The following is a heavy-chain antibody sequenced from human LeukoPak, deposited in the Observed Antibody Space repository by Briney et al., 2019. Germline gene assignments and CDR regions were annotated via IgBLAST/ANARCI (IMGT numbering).Heavy chain of an antibody. CDR3: ARDEYDILTDYDY. D-gene: IGHD3-9*01. V-gene: IGHV3-23*01. J-gene: IGHJ4*02. CDR2: ISGSGDYT. CDR1: GFTFSSYA. Sequence: PGGSLRLSCAASGFTFSSYALSWVRQAPGKGLEWVSAISGSGDYTYYADSVKGRFTISRDNSKKTLYLQMNSLRAEDTAVYYCARDEYDILTDYDYWGQGILVTVSS.